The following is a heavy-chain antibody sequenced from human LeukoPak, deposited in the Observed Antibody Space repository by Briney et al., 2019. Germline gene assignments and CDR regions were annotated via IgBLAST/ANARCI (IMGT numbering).Heavy chain of an antibody. D-gene: IGHD2-15*01. Sequence: SETLSLTCTVSGGSISSDYWSWMRQPPGKGLEWIGYSYDNGNTNYNPSLKSRVTISVDTSKNQFSLKLSSVTAADTAVYYCAREGDIVVVVAATPGAFDIWGQGTMVTVSS. CDR2: SYDNGNT. V-gene: IGHV4-59*01. CDR3: AREGDIVVVVAATPGAFDI. J-gene: IGHJ3*02. CDR1: GGSISSDY.